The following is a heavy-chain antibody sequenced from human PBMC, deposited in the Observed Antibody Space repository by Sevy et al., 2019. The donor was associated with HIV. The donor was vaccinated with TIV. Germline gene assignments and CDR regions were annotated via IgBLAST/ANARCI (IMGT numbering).Heavy chain of an antibody. CDR1: GITFSTSG. Sequence: GGSLRVSCVVSGITFSTSGMHWVRQAPGKGLEWVAVISYHGRDKFYADSVKDRSTISRDNSKNILYLQMISLRAEDTAVYYCAKDFTGYNGIDVRGQGTMVTVSS. D-gene: IGHD3-9*01. V-gene: IGHV3-30*18. J-gene: IGHJ6*02. CDR2: ISYHGRDK. CDR3: AKDFTGYNGIDV.